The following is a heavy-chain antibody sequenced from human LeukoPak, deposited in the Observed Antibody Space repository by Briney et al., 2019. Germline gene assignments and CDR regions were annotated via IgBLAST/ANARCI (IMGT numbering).Heavy chain of an antibody. J-gene: IGHJ4*02. CDR1: GFTFSSYW. Sequence: GGSLRLFCAASGFTFSSYWMSWVRQAPGKGLEWVANIKQDGSEKYYVDSVKGRFTISRDNAKNSLYLQMNSLRAEDTAVYYCARSAYYYDSSGYIFDYWGQGTLVTVSS. CDR3: ARSAYYYDSSGYIFDY. V-gene: IGHV3-7*03. CDR2: IKQDGSEK. D-gene: IGHD3-22*01.